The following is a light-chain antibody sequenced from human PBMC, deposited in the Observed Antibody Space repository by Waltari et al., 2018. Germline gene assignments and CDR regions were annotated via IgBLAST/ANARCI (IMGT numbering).Light chain of an antibody. Sequence: GSPGQSITISCTGTSSDVGGYHHVSWYQHHPGKAPKLMIFEVTDRPSGVSNRFSGSKSGNTASLTISGLQAEDEADYYCSSYTTSNTWVFGGGTKVTVL. CDR1: SSDVGGYHH. J-gene: IGLJ3*02. CDR3: SSYTTSNTWV. CDR2: EVT. V-gene: IGLV2-14*01.